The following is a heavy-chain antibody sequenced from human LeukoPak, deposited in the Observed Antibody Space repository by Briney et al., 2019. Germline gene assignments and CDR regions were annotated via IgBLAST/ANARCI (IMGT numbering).Heavy chain of an antibody. CDR1: GGSISSGGYY. V-gene: IGHV4-31*03. D-gene: IGHD6-13*01. Sequence: SETLSLTCTVSGGSISSGGYYWSWIRQHPGKGLEWIGYIYYSGSTYYNPSLKSRVTISVDTSKNQFSLKLSSVTAADTAVYYCARVRQQLVEEATYYYYYGMDVWGQGTTVTVSS. CDR2: IYYSGST. CDR3: ARVRQQLVEEATYYYYYGMDV. J-gene: IGHJ6*02.